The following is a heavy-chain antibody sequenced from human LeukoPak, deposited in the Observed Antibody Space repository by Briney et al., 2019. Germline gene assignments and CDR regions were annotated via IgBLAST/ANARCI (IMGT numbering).Heavy chain of an antibody. CDR1: GFTFSNYW. CDR3: ARDSSRASGSSNDY. D-gene: IGHD3-10*01. Sequence: GGSLRLSCAASGFTFSNYWMTWFRQAPGKGLEWVANIYEDGSGKYYVDSVKGRFSISRDNAKNSLNLQMNTLRAEDTAVYYCARDSSRASGSSNDYWGQGTLVTVSS. V-gene: IGHV3-7*04. CDR2: IYEDGSGK. J-gene: IGHJ4*02.